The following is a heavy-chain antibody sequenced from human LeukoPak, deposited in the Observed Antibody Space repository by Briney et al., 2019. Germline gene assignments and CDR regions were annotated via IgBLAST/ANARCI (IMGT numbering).Heavy chain of an antibody. J-gene: IGHJ6*04. D-gene: IGHD2-2*01. V-gene: IGHV1-18*04. CDR2: ISAYNGNT. CDR3: ARDPGGCSSTSCYLPYYYYYGMDV. CDR1: GYTFTSYG. Sequence: ASVKVSCKASGYTFTSYGISWVRQAPGQGLEWMGWISAYNGNTNYAQKLQGRVTMTTDTSTSTAYMELRSLRSYDTAVYYCARDPGGCSSTSCYLPYYYYYGMDVWGKGTTVTVSS.